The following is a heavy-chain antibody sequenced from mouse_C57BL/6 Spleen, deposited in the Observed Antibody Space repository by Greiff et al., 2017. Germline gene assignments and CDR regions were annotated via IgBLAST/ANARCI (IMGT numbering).Heavy chain of an antibody. J-gene: IGHJ4*01. Sequence: QVQLQQPGAELVKPGASVKMSCKASGYTFTSYWITWVKQRPGQGLEWIGDIYPGSGSTNYNEKFKSKATLTVDTSSSTAYMQLSCLTSEYSAVYYCARCDYYGSSYGYAMDYWGQGTSVTVSS. CDR3: ARCDYYGSSYGYAMDY. CDR1: GYTFTSYW. D-gene: IGHD1-1*01. CDR2: IYPGSGST. V-gene: IGHV1-55*01.